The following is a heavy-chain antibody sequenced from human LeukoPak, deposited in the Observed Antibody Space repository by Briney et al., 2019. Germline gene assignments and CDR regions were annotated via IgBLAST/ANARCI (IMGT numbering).Heavy chain of an antibody. V-gene: IGHV3-11*01. CDR3: AKDICGGDCYTFDY. CDR1: GFTFSDYY. J-gene: IGHJ4*02. Sequence: PGGSLRLSCAASGFTFSDYYMSWIRQAPGKGLEWVSYISSSGSTIYYADSVKGRFTISRDNAKNSLYLQMNSLRAEDTALYYCAKDICGGDCYTFDYWGQGTLVTVSS. D-gene: IGHD2-21*02. CDR2: ISSSGSTI.